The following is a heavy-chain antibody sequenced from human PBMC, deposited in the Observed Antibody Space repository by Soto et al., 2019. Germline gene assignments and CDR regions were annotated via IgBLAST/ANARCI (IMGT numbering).Heavy chain of an antibody. D-gene: IGHD6-6*01. CDR2: ISASGAYT. Sequence: GGSLRLSCAASGFTFSSYAVSWARQTPGKGLEWVSTISASGAYTYYADSVKGRFTISRDNSKNTLYPQMRSLRAGDTATYYCAKEVIAARPYYFDYWGQGTLVTVSS. J-gene: IGHJ4*02. V-gene: IGHV3-23*01. CDR1: GFTFSSYA. CDR3: AKEVIAARPYYFDY.